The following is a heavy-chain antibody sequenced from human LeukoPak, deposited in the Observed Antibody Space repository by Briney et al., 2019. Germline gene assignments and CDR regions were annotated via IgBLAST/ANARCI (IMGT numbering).Heavy chain of an antibody. CDR1: GFTFSSYE. D-gene: IGHD3-10*01. CDR2: ISSSGTTI. V-gene: IGHV3-48*03. J-gene: IGHJ4*02. CDR3: ARPDGDYYYGSGSYFHY. Sequence: GGSLRLSCAASGFTFSSYEMNWVRQAPGKGLEWISYISSSGTTIYYADSVKGRFTISRDNAKNSLYLQMNSLRAEDTAVYYCARPDGDYYYGSGSYFHYWGQGTLVTVSS.